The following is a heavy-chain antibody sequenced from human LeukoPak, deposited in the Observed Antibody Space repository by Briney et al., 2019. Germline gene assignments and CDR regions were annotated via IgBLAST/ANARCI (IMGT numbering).Heavy chain of an antibody. CDR1: GFTFDDYA. V-gene: IGHV3-9*03. CDR3: VKGSSWMATLSDAFDI. J-gene: IGHJ3*02. D-gene: IGHD5-24*01. Sequence: GGSLRLSCAASGFTFDDYAMNWVRQAPGKGLEWVSGISWNSGFIGYADSVKGRFTISRDNAKNSLYLQMNSLRAEDMALYYCVKGSSWMATLSDAFDIWGQGTMVTVS. CDR2: ISWNSGFI.